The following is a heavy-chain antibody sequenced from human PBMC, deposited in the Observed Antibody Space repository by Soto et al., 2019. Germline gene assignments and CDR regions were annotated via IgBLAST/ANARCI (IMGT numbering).Heavy chain of an antibody. J-gene: IGHJ4*02. D-gene: IGHD3-16*01. CDR3: ASVTFGGVVLAH. CDR2: IYFNGYT. V-gene: IGHV4-59*13. CDR1: AASFSKYY. Sequence: QVQLQESGPGLVKPSETLSLTCTVSAASFSKYYCTWIRQPPGKGLEWIGYIYFNGYTNYNPSLTRRVTISVDTSKKQISLNLTSVTDADTAVYFCASVTFGGVVLAHWGQGTLVTVSS.